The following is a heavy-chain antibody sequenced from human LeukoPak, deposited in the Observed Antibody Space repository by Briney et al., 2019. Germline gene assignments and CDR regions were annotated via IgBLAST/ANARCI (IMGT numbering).Heavy chain of an antibody. D-gene: IGHD6-13*01. CDR3: AKDSYSSSSHHDY. V-gene: IGHV3-23*01. CDR1: GFTFSSYA. CDR2: ISSDAVNT. Sequence: GGSLRLSCAASGFTFSSYAMTWVRQAPGKGLEWVLSISSDAVNTYYAGSVKGRFTISRDNSKNTLYLQMNSLRAEDAAVYYCAKDSYSSSSHHDYWGQGSLVTVSS. J-gene: IGHJ4*02.